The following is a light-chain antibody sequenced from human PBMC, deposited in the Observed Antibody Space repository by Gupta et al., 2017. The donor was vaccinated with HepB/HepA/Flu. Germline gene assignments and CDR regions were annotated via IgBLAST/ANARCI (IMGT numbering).Light chain of an antibody. V-gene: IGLV3-1*01. CDR1: KLEDKY. CDR3: QAWDGSAAV. CDR2: KDI. Sequence: SYDLSQPPSVSVSPGQTVSISCSGDKLEDKYVSWYQQRPGQSPVLVIFKDIKRPSEIPERFSGSNSGNTATLTISGAQALDEADYFCQAWDGSAAVFGAGTKVTVI. J-gene: IGLJ1*01.